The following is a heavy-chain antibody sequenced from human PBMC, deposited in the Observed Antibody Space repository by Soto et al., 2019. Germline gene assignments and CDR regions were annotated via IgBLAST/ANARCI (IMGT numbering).Heavy chain of an antibody. J-gene: IGHJ4*02. V-gene: IGHV3-30-3*01. CDR3: ARVGDSSGHYDRFDY. CDR1: GFTFSSYA. Sequence: PGGSLRLSCAASGFTFSSYAMHWVRQAPGKGLEWVAVISYDGSNKYYADSVKGRFTISRDNSKNTLYLQMNSLRAEDTAVYYCARVGDSSGHYDRFDYWGQGTPVTVSS. D-gene: IGHD6-25*01. CDR2: ISYDGSNK.